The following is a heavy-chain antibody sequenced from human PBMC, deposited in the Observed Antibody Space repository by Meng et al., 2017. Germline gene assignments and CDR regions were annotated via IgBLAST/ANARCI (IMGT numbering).Heavy chain of an antibody. V-gene: IGHV1-69*01. CDR2: IIPIFGTA. Sequence: QGQRCQSGAEVKKAGSSVKVSCKASGGTFSSYAISWVRQAPGQGLEWMGGIIPIFGTANYAQKFQGRVTITADESTSTAYMELSSLRSEDTAVYYCASNDGTGDRTGGDYWGQGTLVTVSS. D-gene: IGHD7-27*01. J-gene: IGHJ4*02. CDR3: ASNDGTGDRTGGDY. CDR1: GGTFSSYA.